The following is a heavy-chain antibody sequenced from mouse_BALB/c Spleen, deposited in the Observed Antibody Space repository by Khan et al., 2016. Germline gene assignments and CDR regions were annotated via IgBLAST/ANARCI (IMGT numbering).Heavy chain of an antibody. D-gene: IGHD3-1*01. J-gene: IGHJ2*01. Sequence: EVKLLESGPGLVKPSQSLSLTCTVTGYSITSGYGWNWIRQFPGNKLEWMGYISYSGSTNYNPSLKSRITITRDTSKNQFFLQLNSVTTEDTATYYGARRARIKYWGQGTTVTVSS. CDR3: ARRARIKY. V-gene: IGHV3-2*02. CDR1: GYSITSGYG. CDR2: ISYSGST.